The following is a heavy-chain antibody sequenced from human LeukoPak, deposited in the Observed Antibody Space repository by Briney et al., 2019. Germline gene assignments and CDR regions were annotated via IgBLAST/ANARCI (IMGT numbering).Heavy chain of an antibody. CDR3: ARDDDILTGSGYYMDV. J-gene: IGHJ6*03. D-gene: IGHD3-9*01. CDR2: ISSSSSYI. Sequence: PGGSLRLSCAASGFTFSSYSMNWVRQAPGKGLDWVSSISSSSSYIYYADSVKGRFTISRDNAKNSLYLQMNSLRAEDTAVYYCARDDDILTGSGYYMDVWGKGTTVTVSS. V-gene: IGHV3-21*01. CDR1: GFTFSSYS.